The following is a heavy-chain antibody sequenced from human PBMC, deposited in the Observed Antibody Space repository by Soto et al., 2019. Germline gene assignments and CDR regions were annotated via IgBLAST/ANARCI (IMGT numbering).Heavy chain of an antibody. J-gene: IGHJ4*02. Sequence: PGGSLRLSCAASGFTLSSAWVSWVRQAPGKGLEWVGRIKNKIEGGTTDYAAPVKGRFTISRDDSKNMLYLQMNSLITDDTAVYYCAPNWNFDYRGQGTLVTVSS. CDR2: IKNKIEGGTT. CDR1: GFTLSSAW. CDR3: APNWNFDY. V-gene: IGHV3-15*01. D-gene: IGHD2-8*01.